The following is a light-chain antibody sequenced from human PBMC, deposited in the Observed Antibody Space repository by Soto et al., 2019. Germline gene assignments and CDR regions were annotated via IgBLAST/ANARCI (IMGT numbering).Light chain of an antibody. CDR2: EVS. CDR3: SSYTSSSTVV. CDR1: SSDVGAYTS. J-gene: IGLJ2*01. Sequence: QSALTQPASVSGSPGQSITISCTGTSSDVGAYTSVSWYRQHPGKAPKLMIYEVSNRPSGVSNRFSGSKSGNTASLTISGLQAEDEADYYCSSYTSSSTVVFGGGTQLTVL. V-gene: IGLV2-14*01.